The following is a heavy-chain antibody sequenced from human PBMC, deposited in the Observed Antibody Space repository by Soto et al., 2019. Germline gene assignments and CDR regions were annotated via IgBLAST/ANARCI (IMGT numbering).Heavy chain of an antibody. Sequence: ASVKVSCKASGYKFTTYFIHWVRQAPGQGLEWVGMIHPSGDTGYSQKFRGRVTMTIDTSTTTAYMELRNLTSEDTAIYFSVRGYCTTTPCSGDFQHWGQGTLVTVS. CDR3: VRGYCTTTPCSGDFQH. J-gene: IGHJ1*01. D-gene: IGHD2-8*01. V-gene: IGHV1-46*01. CDR1: GYKFTTYF. CDR2: IHPSGDT.